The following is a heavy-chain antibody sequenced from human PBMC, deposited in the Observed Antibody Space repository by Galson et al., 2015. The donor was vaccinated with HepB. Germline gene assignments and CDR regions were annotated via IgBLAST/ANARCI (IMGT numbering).Heavy chain of an antibody. CDR2: VHPGESKT. J-gene: IGHJ4*02. CDR3: ARGSPHDSSGYGVDS. CDR1: GYNFLNFW. Sequence: QSGAEVKKPGESVKISCKASGYNFLNFWVAWVRQMPGKGLEWVGIVHPGESKTKYNPSFQGRVTISADKSINTAYLQWGSLEASDTAIYYCARGSPHDSSGYGVDSWGQGTLITVSS. V-gene: IGHV5-51*01. D-gene: IGHD3-22*01.